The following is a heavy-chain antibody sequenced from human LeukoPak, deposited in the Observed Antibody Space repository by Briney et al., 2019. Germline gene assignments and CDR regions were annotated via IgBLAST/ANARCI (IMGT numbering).Heavy chain of an antibody. CDR3: ARGTRGTIFGVVMDYYYMDV. J-gene: IGHJ6*03. CDR2: MNPNSGNT. D-gene: IGHD3-3*01. CDR1: GYTFTSYD. Sequence: ASVEVSCKASGYTFTSYDINWVRQATGQGLEWMGWMNPNSGNTGYAQKFQGRVTMTRNTSISTAYMELSSLRSEDTAVYYCARGTRGTIFGVVMDYYYMDVWGKGTTVTVSS. V-gene: IGHV1-8*01.